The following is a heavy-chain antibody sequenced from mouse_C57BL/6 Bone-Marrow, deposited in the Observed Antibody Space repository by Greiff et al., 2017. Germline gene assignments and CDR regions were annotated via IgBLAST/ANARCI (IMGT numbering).Heavy chain of an antibody. Sequence: QVQLQQPGAELVKPGASVKLSCKASGYTFTSYWMQWVKQRPGQGLEWIGEIDPSDSYTNYNQKFKGKATLTVDTSSSTACMQLSSLTSEDSAVYYCARRGDYGGFAYWGQGTLVTVSA. CDR1: GYTFTSYW. D-gene: IGHD2-4*01. CDR2: IDPSDSYT. J-gene: IGHJ3*01. V-gene: IGHV1-50*01. CDR3: ARRGDYGGFAY.